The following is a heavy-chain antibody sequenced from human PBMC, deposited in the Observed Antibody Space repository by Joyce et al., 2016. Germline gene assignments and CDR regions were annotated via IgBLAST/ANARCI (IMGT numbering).Heavy chain of an antibody. Sequence: QVQLVQSGPEVKKPGSSVKVSCKASGGTFSSYAIRWVRQAPGQGLECMGEIIPSFGTTKYTQKFQGRLTMTADESTSTAYMELSSLRSEDTAVYYCASDKLSGYYYFDYWGQGSLVTVSS. V-gene: IGHV1-69*01. CDR1: GGTFSSYA. D-gene: IGHD3-3*01. CDR3: ASDKLSGYYYFDY. J-gene: IGHJ4*02. CDR2: IIPSFGTT.